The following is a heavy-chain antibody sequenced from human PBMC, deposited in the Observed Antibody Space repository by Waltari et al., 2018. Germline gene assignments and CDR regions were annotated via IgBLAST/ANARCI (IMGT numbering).Heavy chain of an antibody. CDR3: VRDSYYYDSLPPT. J-gene: IGHJ5*02. CDR2: IYSGGST. CDR1: GFTVSSNY. V-gene: IGHV3-53*01. D-gene: IGHD3-22*01. Sequence: EVQLVESGGGLIQPGGSLRLSCAASGFTVSSNYMSWVRQAPGKGREWVSGIYSGGSTYDADSVKGRFTISRDNSKNTLYLQMNSLRAEDTAVYYCVRDSYYYDSLPPTWGQGTLVTVSS.